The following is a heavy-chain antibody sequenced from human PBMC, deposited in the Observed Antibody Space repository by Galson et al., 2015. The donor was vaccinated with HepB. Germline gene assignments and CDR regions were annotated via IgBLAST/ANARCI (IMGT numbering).Heavy chain of an antibody. CDR3: ARDIMRGYCSSTSCHTDDAFDI. D-gene: IGHD2-2*02. CDR2: IIPILGTA. CDR1: GGTFSSYA. J-gene: IGHJ3*02. Sequence: SVKVSCKASGGTFSSYAISWVRQAPGQGLEWMGGIIPILGTANYAQKFQGRVTITADESTSTAYMELSSLRSEDTAVYYCARDIMRGYCSSTSCHTDDAFDIWGQGTMVTVSS. V-gene: IGHV1-69*13.